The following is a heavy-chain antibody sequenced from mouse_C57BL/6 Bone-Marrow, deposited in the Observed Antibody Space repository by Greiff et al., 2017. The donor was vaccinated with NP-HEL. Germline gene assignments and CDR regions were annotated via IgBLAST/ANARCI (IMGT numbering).Heavy chain of an antibody. CDR1: GFTFSSYA. J-gene: IGHJ3*01. Sequence: DVKLVESGGGLVKPGGSLKLSCAASGFTFSSYAMSWVRQTPEKRLEWVATISDGGSYTYYPDNVKGRFTISRDNAKNNLYLQMSHLKSEDTAMYYCARDDGSSYGPGFAYWGQGTLVTVSA. CDR2: ISDGGSYT. D-gene: IGHD1-1*01. CDR3: ARDDGSSYGPGFAY. V-gene: IGHV5-4*01.